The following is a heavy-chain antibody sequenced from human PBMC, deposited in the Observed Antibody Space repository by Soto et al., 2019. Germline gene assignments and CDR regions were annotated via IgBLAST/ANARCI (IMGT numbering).Heavy chain of an antibody. V-gene: IGHV4-30-2*01. CDR1: GGSISSGDYS. D-gene: IGHD3-10*01. CDR2: IYFGGST. J-gene: IGHJ6*02. CDR3: ARVQYYYGSGSYYSYYYGMDV. Sequence: SETLSLTCAVSGGSISSGDYSWNWIRQPPGKGLEWIGYIYFGGSTYYNPSLQSRVTMSVDRSRNQFSLKLRSVTAADTAVYYCARVQYYYGSGSYYSYYYGMDVWGQGTTVTVSS.